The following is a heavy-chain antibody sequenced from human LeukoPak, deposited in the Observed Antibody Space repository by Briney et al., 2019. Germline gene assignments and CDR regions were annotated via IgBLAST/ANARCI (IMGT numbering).Heavy chain of an antibody. CDR3: AHISSSWPDY. J-gene: IGHJ4*02. CDR2: IIGSGCST. CDR1: GLTLSSYA. Sequence: GGSLRLSCAASGLTLSSYAMGGVGQAQGKGLDWVSAIIGSGCSTYYPDSVKGPFTISRDNSKNTLYLQMNSLRAEDTAVYYCAHISSSWPDYWGQGTLVTVSS. V-gene: IGHV3-23*01. D-gene: IGHD6-13*01.